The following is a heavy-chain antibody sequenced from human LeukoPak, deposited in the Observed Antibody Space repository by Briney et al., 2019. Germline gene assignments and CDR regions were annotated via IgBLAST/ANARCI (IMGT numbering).Heavy chain of an antibody. D-gene: IGHD6-19*01. Sequence: GESLKISCKGSGYSFTTYWIAWVRQMPGKSREWMGIIYPADYDTRYSPSFQGQVTISADKSISTAYLQWSSLKASDTAMYYCARLDEGGSGWFRAHFDYWGQGTVVTVSS. J-gene: IGHJ4*02. CDR3: ARLDEGGSGWFRAHFDY. CDR2: IYPADYDT. CDR1: GYSFTTYW. V-gene: IGHV5-51*01.